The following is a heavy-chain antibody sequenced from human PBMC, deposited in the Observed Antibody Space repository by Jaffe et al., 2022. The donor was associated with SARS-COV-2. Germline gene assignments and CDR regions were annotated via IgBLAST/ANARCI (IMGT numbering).Heavy chain of an antibody. CDR3: ARPRGGSGSYYKISYFDY. Sequence: QVQLVESGGGVVQPGRSLRLSCAASGFTFSSYGMHWVRQAPGKGLEWVAVIWYDGSNKYYADSVKGRFTISRDNSKNTLYLQMNSLRAEDTAVYYCARPRGGSGSYYKISYFDYWGQGTLVTVSS. J-gene: IGHJ4*02. D-gene: IGHD3-10*01. V-gene: IGHV3-33*01. CDR2: IWYDGSNK. CDR1: GFTFSSYG.